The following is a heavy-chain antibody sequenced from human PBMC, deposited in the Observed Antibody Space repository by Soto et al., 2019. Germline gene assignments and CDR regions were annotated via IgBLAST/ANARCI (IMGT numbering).Heavy chain of an antibody. CDR1: GGSISSYY. Sequence: QVQLQESGPGLVKPSETLSLTCTVSGGSISSYYWSWIRQPPGKGLEWIGYHYYSGSTNYNPSLKSRVTVSVDTPKDQFTLKPGSVTAAATAVYYCASTEETGSSNWFDPWGQGTLVTVSS. D-gene: IGHD4-17*01. CDR2: HYYSGST. J-gene: IGHJ5*02. CDR3: ASTEETGSSNWFDP. V-gene: IGHV4-59*08.